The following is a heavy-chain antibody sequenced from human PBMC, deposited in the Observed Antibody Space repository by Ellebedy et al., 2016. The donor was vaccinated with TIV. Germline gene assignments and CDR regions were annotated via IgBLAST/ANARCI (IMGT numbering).Heavy chain of an antibody. D-gene: IGHD3-10*01. V-gene: IGHV1-2*02. CDR3: ARDRSGSGIYFYYFYY. CDR2: TKPNSGCT. CDR1: GYTFTGYY. J-gene: IGHJ4*02. Sequence: AASVKVSCKASGYTFTGYYIHWVRQAPGQGLEWLGWTKPNSGCTNYAQTFQGRVTMTRDTSISTAFVGLNRLRSDDTAVYYCARDRSGSGIYFYYFYYWGQGTLVTVSS.